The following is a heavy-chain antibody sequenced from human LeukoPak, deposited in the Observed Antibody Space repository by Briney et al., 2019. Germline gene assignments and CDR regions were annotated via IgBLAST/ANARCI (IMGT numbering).Heavy chain of an antibody. D-gene: IGHD6-13*01. CDR3: ARARIAAARGRNWFDP. V-gene: IGHV1-8*01. J-gene: IGHJ5*02. Sequence: GASVKVPCKASGYTFTSYDINWVRQATGQGLEWMGWMNPNSGNTGYAQKFQGRVTMTRNTSISTAYMELSSLRSEDTAVYYCARARIAAARGRNWFDPWGQGTLVTVSS. CDR1: GYTFTSYD. CDR2: MNPNSGNT.